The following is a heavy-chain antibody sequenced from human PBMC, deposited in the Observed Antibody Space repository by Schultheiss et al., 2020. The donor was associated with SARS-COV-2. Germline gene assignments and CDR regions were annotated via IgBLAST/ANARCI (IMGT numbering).Heavy chain of an antibody. CDR1: GFTFSGSA. CDR3: ARDWGYDSSGYHPFAE. D-gene: IGHD3-22*01. CDR2: ISGSGGST. V-gene: IGHV3-21*01. J-gene: IGHJ4*02. Sequence: GGSLRLSCAASGFTFSGSAMHWVRQASGKGLEWVSAISGSGGSTYYADSVKGRFTISRDNAKNSLYLQMNSLRAEDTAVYYCARDWGYDSSGYHPFAEWGQGTLVTVSS.